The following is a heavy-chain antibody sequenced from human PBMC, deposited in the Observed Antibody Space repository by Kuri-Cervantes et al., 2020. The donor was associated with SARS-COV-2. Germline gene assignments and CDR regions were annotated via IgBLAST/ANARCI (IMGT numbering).Heavy chain of an antibody. V-gene: IGHV4-61*01. CDR1: GGSISSGSYY. CDR3: ARDFWSGYYGGNWFDP. CDR2: IYYSGST. J-gene: IGHJ5*02. D-gene: IGHD3-3*01. Sequence: GSLRLSCTVSGGSISSGSYYWSWIRQPPGKGLEWIGYIYYSGSTNYNPSLKSRVTISVDTSKNQFSLKLSSVTAADTAVYYCARDFWSGYYGGNWFDPWGQGTLVTVSS.